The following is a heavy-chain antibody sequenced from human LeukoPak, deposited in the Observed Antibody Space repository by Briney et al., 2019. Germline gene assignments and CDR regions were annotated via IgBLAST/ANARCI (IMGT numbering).Heavy chain of an antibody. D-gene: IGHD7-27*01. CDR1: GGTFSSYA. Sequence: GASVNVSCKASGGTFSSYAISWVRQAPGQGLEWMGGIIPIFGTANYAQKFQGKVTITADESTSTAYMELSSLRSEDTAVYYCARELTGAFDYWGQGTLVTVSS. V-gene: IGHV1-69*13. CDR2: IIPIFGTA. J-gene: IGHJ4*02. CDR3: ARELTGAFDY.